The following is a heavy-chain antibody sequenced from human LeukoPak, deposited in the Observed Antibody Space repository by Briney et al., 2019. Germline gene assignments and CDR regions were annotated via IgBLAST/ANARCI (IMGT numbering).Heavy chain of an antibody. CDR3: ARDRELGY. V-gene: IGHV4-59*01. CDR1: GGSFSGYY. J-gene: IGHJ4*02. CDR2: SFHRGST. Sequence: PSETLSLTCAVYGGSFSGYYWSWIRQSPGKGLEWIGWSFHRGSTSYNPSLKSRVAISVDTSKNHFSLTLSSVTAADTAFYYCARDRELGYWGQGTLVTVSS. D-gene: IGHD1-1*01.